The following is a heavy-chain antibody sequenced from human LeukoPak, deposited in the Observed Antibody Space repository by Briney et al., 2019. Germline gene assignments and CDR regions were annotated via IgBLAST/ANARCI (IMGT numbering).Heavy chain of an antibody. Sequence: GGSLRLSCAASGFTFSSYAMHWVRQAPGKGQEYVSAISSNGGSTYYANSVKGRFTISRDNPKNTLYLQMGSLRAEDMAVYYCARGRDGYNPYYYYGMDVWGQGTTVTVSS. CDR1: GFTFSSYA. D-gene: IGHD5-24*01. CDR3: ARGRDGYNPYYYYGMDV. J-gene: IGHJ6*02. CDR2: ISSNGGST. V-gene: IGHV3-64*01.